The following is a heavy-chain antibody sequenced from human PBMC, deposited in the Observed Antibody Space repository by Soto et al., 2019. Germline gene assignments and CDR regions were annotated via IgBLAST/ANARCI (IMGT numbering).Heavy chain of an antibody. V-gene: IGHV1-69*01. J-gene: IGHJ6*02. CDR1: GGSFSSYA. D-gene: IGHD3-16*02. Sequence: QVQLVQSGAEVKKPGSSVKVSCQASGGSFSSYALSWVRQAPGQGLEWMGRIIPMFGSADSATNYAQSFQGRVTITADDSTNTAYMELSNLRSEDTAVYYCARSRDTSYPSDYYYGMDVWGQGTTVTVSS. CDR2: IIPMFGSADSAT. CDR3: ARSRDTSYPSDYYYGMDV.